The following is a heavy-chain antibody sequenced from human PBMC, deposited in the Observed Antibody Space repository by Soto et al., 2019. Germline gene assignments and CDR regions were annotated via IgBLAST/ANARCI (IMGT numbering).Heavy chain of an antibody. J-gene: IGHJ4*02. V-gene: IGHV4-59*08. CDR2: IYYSGTTT. CDR1: GGSISSYY. CDR3: ARLGGSYAVPHFDY. Sequence: SETLSLTCTVSGGSISSYYWSWIRQPPGKGLEWMGYIYYSGTTTNYNPSLKSRVTLSVDTSKNQFSLKLSSVTAADTAVYYCARLGGSYAVPHFDYWGQGTLVTVSS. D-gene: IGHD1-26*01.